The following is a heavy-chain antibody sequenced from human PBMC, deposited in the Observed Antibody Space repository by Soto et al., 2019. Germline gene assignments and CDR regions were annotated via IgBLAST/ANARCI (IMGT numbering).Heavy chain of an antibody. CDR3: ARDGDVNTGFGKDY. D-gene: IGHD3-3*01. CDR1: RVAFSKFI. CDR2: IIPIFGTA. V-gene: IGHV1-69*01. J-gene: IGHJ4*02. Sequence: QAQLEQSGGEVKKPGYSVKVSCKASRVAFSKFIVTWVRQAPGLGLQWVGGIIPIFGTANYAQKFQGRVTITADESTSTSYMEVNNLRSEDTAVYYCARDGDVNTGFGKDYWGQGTLVTVSS.